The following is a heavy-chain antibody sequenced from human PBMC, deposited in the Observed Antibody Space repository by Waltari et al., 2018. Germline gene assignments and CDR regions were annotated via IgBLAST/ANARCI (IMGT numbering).Heavy chain of an antibody. Sequence: QVQLQESGPGLVKPSETLSLTCSVSGGSISNYYWTWVRQSAGKGLEWIGRVYISVHTSYNPSLESRVTMSLDTSSNEFSLKLRFVTAADTGVYFCARSGDFGDYDAWGQGTLVTVS. J-gene: IGHJ5*02. CDR1: GGSISNYY. CDR3: ARSGDFGDYDA. D-gene: IGHD2-21*02. V-gene: IGHV4-4*07. CDR2: VYISVHT.